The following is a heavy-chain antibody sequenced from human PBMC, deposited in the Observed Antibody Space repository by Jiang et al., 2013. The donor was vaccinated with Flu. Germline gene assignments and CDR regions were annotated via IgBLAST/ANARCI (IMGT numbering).Heavy chain of an antibody. J-gene: IGHJ4*02. CDR1: GGSFSGYY. D-gene: IGHD3-9*01. CDR2: INHSGGT. CDR3: ARGKALDRFQNRYFDWLSSYYFDY. V-gene: IGHV4-34*01. Sequence: LLKPSETLSLACAVYGGSFSGYYWSWIRQPPGKGLEWIGEINHSGGTNYNPSLKSRVTISVDTSKNQFSLKLSSVTAADTAVYYCARGKALDRFQNRYFDWLSSYYFDYWGQGTLVTVSS.